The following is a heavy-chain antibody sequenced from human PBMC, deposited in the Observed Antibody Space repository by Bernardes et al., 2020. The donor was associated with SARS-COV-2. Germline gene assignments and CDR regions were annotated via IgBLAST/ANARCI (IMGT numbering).Heavy chain of an antibody. V-gene: IGHV1-2*02. CDR3: ARDLDRLNSGSRTDAFDI. D-gene: IGHD1-26*01. Sequence: ASVKVSCKASGYTLSDYYMHWVRQAPGQGLEWMGWINPHSGGTNYAQKFQGRVTVTRDTSISTAYMELSRLTSDDTAVYYCARDLDRLNSGSRTDAFDIWGQGTMVTVSS. J-gene: IGHJ3*02. CDR2: INPHSGGT. CDR1: GYTLSDYY.